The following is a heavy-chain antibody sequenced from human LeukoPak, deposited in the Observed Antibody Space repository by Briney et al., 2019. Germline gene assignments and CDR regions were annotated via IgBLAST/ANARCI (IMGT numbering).Heavy chain of an antibody. CDR2: IYYSGST. D-gene: IGHD4-11*01. CDR1: GGSISSGGYY. J-gene: IGHJ4*02. V-gene: IGHV4-31*03. CDR3: ARDADLQPLGY. Sequence: PSETLSLTCTVSGGSISSGGYYWSWIRQFPGKGLVWIGYIYYSGSTYYNPSLKSRVTISIDTSKNQFSLKLSSVTAADTAVYYCARDADLQPLGYWGQGTLVTVSS.